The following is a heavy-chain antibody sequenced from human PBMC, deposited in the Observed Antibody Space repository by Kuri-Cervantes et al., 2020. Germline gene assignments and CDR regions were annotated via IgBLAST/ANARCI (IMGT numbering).Heavy chain of an antibody. J-gene: IGHJ4*02. D-gene: IGHD6-13*01. CDR3: AKDRSIAAAEGFDY. Sequence: GESLKISCAASGFTFSSYSMNWVRQAPGKGLEWVSYISSSSSTIYYADSVKGRFTISRDNAKNSLYLQMNSPRAEDTALYYCAKDRSIAAAEGFDYWGQGTLVTVSS. CDR1: GFTFSSYS. V-gene: IGHV3-48*04. CDR2: ISSSSSTI.